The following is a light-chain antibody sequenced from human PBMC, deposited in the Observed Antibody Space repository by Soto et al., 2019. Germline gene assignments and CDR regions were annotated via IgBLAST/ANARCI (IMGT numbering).Light chain of an antibody. CDR2: GTS. J-gene: IGKJ2*01. CDR1: QSVGRN. V-gene: IGKV3-15*01. CDR3: QQYNNWPYT. Sequence: ESVMTQSPVALSVSPGERAALSCRASQSVGRNFAWYQQRPAQAPMVLIYGTSTRATGVPARFSGSGSGTDFTLTISSLLSEDFAVYFFQQYNNWPYTFGQGTRLEIK.